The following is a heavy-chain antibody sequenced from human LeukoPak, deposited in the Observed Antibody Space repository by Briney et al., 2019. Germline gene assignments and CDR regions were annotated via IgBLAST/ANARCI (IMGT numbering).Heavy chain of an antibody. CDR2: ISSSGRTI. Sequence: PGGSLRLSCAASGFTFSSFEMNWVRQAPGKRLEWVSYISSSGRTIYYADSVKGRFTISRDNAKNSLYLQMNSLRAEDTAVYYCTRDRSGYDRDYWGQGTLVTVSS. J-gene: IGHJ4*02. V-gene: IGHV3-48*03. CDR1: GFTFSSFE. D-gene: IGHD3-22*01. CDR3: TRDRSGYDRDY.